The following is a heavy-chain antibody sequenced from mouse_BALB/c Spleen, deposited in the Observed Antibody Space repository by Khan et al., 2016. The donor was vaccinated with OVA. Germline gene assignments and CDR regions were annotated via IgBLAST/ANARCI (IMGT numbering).Heavy chain of an antibody. Sequence: EVKLLESGPGLVKPSQSLSLTCTVTGYSITSGYGWNWNRQFPGNKLEWMGYISYSGSTNYNPSLKSRISLTRDTSKNQFFLQLNSVTTEDTATYYCARTARIKYWGQGTTLTVSS. J-gene: IGHJ2*01. CDR2: ISYSGST. D-gene: IGHD1-2*01. CDR3: ARTARIKY. CDR1: GYSITSGYG. V-gene: IGHV3-2*02.